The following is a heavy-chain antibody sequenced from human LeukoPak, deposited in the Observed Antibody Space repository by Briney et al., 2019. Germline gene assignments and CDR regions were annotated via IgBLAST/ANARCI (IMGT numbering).Heavy chain of an antibody. CDR1: GGSISSSSYY. CDR3: ASPSSSWLYFDY. Sequence: SATLSLTCTVSGGSISSSSYYWGWIRQPPGKGLEWIGSIYYSGSTYYNPSLKSRVTISVDTSKNQFSLKLSSVTAADTAVYYCASPSSSWLYFDYWSQGTLVTVSS. J-gene: IGHJ4*02. CDR2: IYYSGST. D-gene: IGHD6-13*01. V-gene: IGHV4-39*07.